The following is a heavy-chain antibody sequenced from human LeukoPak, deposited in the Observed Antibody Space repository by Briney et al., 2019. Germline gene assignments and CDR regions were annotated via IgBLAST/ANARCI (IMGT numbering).Heavy chain of an antibody. J-gene: IGHJ4*02. CDR1: GGSFSGYY. CDR3: ALTWGDY. V-gene: IGHV4-34*01. Sequence: SETLSLTCAVYGGSFSGYYWSWIRQPPGKGLEWIGEINHSGSTNYNPSLKSRVTISVDTSKNQFSLKLSSVTAAVTAVYYCALTWGDYWGQGTLVTVSS. CDR2: INHSGST. D-gene: IGHD1-26*01.